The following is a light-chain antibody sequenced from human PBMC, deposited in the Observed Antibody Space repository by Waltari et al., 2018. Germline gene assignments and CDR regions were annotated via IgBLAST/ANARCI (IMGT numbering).Light chain of an antibody. V-gene: IGLV2-23*01. J-gene: IGLJ2*01. CDR3: CSYANTNTFVL. CDR2: DGS. Sequence: QSALTQPASVSGSPGQSITISCTGTSSDIGNHHRVSCYQLHPGQAPKLIIFDGSKRPSGVSNRFSASKSDNTASLTISGLQADDEADYFCCSYANTNTFVLFAGGTKVTVL. CDR1: SSDIGNHHR.